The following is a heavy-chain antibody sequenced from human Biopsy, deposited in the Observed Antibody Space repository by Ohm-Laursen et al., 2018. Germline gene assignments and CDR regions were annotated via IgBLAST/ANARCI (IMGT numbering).Heavy chain of an antibody. CDR3: AHVVITYGGIIALDAFDV. Sequence: PTQTLTLTCPFSGFSLSSHGVGVGWIRQPPGEALEWLAIVYWDNDKRYSPSLWSRLNIWKDASKNRVVLTLTDMDPVDIATYYCAHVVITYGGIIALDAFDVWGQGSMVIVSS. CDR1: GFSLSSHGVG. CDR2: VYWDNDK. J-gene: IGHJ3*01. D-gene: IGHD3-16*02. V-gene: IGHV2-5*02.